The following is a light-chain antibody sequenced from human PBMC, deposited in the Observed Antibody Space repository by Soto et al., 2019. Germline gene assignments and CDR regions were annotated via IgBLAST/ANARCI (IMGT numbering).Light chain of an antibody. CDR2: EVS. CDR3: NSYAGCNNPSV. J-gene: IGLJ1*01. V-gene: IGLV2-8*01. Sequence: QYALTQPPSASGSPGQSVTISCTGNSNDVGGYNYVSWYQQHPGKAPKLMIYEVSKRPSGVPDRFSGSKSGNTASLTVSGLQAEDEADYYCNSYAGCNNPSVLGTVTKLTV. CDR1: SNDVGGYNY.